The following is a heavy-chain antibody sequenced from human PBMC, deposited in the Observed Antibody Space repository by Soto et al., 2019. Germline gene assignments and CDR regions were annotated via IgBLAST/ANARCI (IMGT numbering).Heavy chain of an antibody. CDR1: GFSLGTSGVG. J-gene: IGHJ4*02. V-gene: IGHV2-5*02. CDR3: AHRRGDIFAPTPSYSFDY. CDR2: IYWDGDK. D-gene: IGHD3-9*01. Sequence: QITLKESGPPQVKPTQTLTLTCTFSGFSLGTSGVGVGWIRQPPGKALEWLALIYWDGDKRYSPSLKSRLTITEDTSKNQVVLTMTNMDPVDTATYYCAHRRGDIFAPTPSYSFDYWGQGTLVTVSS.